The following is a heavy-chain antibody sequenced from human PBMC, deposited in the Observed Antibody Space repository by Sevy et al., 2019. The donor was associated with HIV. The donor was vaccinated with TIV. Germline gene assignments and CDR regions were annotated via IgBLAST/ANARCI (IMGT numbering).Heavy chain of an antibody. V-gene: IGHV1-69*13. J-gene: IGHJ6*02. CDR1: GGTFSSYA. CDR2: IIPIFGTA. D-gene: IGHD2-2*01. CDR3: AREGYCSSTSCYVVYYYGMDV. Sequence: ASVKVSCKASGGTFSSYAISWVRQAPGQGLEWMGGIIPIFGTANYAQKFQRRVTITADESTSTAYMELSSLRSEDTAVYYWAREGYCSSTSCYVVYYYGMDVWGQGTTVTVSS.